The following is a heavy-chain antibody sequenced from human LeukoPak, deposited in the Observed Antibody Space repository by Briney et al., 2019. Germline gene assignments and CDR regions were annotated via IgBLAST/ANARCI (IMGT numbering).Heavy chain of an antibody. Sequence: SETLSLTCTVSGGSISSYYWGWIRQPPGKGLEWIGSIYYSGSTYYNPSLKSRVTISVDTSKNQFSLKLSSVTAADTAVYYCAGTYYDILTGYSSAFDIWGQGTMVTVSS. V-gene: IGHV4-39*01. D-gene: IGHD3-9*01. CDR2: IYYSGST. CDR1: GGSISSYY. J-gene: IGHJ3*02. CDR3: AGTYYDILTGYSSAFDI.